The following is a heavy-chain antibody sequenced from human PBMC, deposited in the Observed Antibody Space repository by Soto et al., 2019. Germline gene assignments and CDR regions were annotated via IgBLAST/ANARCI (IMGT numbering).Heavy chain of an antibody. V-gene: IGHV3-23*01. CDR1: GFTFSSYA. CDR3: AKASPIYDFWSGYFFDY. Sequence: EVQLLESGGGLVQPWGSLRLSCAASGFTFSSYAMSWVRQAPGKGLEWVSAISGSGGSTYYADSVKGRFTISRDNSKNTLYLQMNSLRAEDTAVYYCAKASPIYDFWSGYFFDYWGQGTLVTVSS. D-gene: IGHD3-3*01. J-gene: IGHJ4*02. CDR2: ISGSGGST.